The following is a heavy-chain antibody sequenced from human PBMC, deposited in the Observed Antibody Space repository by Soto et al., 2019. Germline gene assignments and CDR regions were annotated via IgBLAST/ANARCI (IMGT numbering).Heavy chain of an antibody. CDR1: GGSISSDDYY. Sequence: SETLSLTCTVSGGSISSDDYYWSWIRQPPGKGLEWIGYIYYSGRTDYNPSLKSRVVISIDTSKNQFSLILSSMSATDTAVYYCARELSNSPDYFDFSGQGTLVTVSS. CDR3: ARELSNSPDYFDF. D-gene: IGHD6-6*01. V-gene: IGHV4-30-4*01. CDR2: IYYSGRT. J-gene: IGHJ4*02.